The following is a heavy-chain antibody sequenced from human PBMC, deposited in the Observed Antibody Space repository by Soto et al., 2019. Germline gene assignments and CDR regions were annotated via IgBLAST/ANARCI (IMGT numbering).Heavy chain of an antibody. CDR3: ASVETQRYYYGMDV. Sequence: GASVKVSCKASGGTFSSYASSWVRQAPGQGLEWMGGIIPIFGTADYAQKFQGRVTITADESTSTAYMELSSLRSEDTAVYYCASVETQRYYYGMDVWGQGTTVTVSS. D-gene: IGHD2-15*01. J-gene: IGHJ6*02. CDR2: IIPIFGTA. V-gene: IGHV1-69*13. CDR1: GGTFSSYA.